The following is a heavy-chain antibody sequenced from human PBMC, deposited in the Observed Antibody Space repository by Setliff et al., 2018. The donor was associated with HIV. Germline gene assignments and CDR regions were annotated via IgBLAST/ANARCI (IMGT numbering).Heavy chain of an antibody. CDR2: ISGSGIST. J-gene: IGHJ4*02. CDR3: ANPPRKGHLGVGFDY. D-gene: IGHD3-16*01. Sequence: PGGSLRLSCAASGFTFSSHAMTWVRQAPGQGLEWVSIISGSGISTYYADSVKGRFTISRDNSRNMLYLQMNSLRAEDTAVYYCANPPRKGHLGVGFDYWGQGTQVTVSS. V-gene: IGHV3-23*01. CDR1: GFTFSSHA.